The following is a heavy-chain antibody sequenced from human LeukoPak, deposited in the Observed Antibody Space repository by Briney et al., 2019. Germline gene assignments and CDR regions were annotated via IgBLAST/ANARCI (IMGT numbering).Heavy chain of an antibody. CDR2: TYYRSKWYN. V-gene: IGHV6-1*01. J-gene: IGHJ4*02. Sequence: SQTLSLTCAISGDSVSSNIAAWNWIRQSPSRGLEWLGRTYYRSKWYNDYAVSVKSRITLNPDTSKNQFSLQLNSVTPEDTAVYYCARVGGADGYNNYFDYWGQGTLVTVSS. D-gene: IGHD5-24*01. CDR3: ARVGGADGYNNYFDY. CDR1: GDSVSSNIAA.